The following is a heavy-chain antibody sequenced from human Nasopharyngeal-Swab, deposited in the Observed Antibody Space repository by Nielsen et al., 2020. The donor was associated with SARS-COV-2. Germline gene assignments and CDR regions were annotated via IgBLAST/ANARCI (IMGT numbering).Heavy chain of an antibody. V-gene: IGHV6-1*01. CDR1: GDSVYSNSAA. Sequence: SQTLSLTCAISGDSVYSNSAAWNWIRQSTSRGLEWLGRTYYRSKWYNDYAVSVKSRITINPDTSENQFSLQLNSVTTEDTAVYYCARDQYSDDCSGGSCLYYYYGMDVWGQGTTVTVSS. D-gene: IGHD2-15*01. J-gene: IGHJ6*02. CDR2: TYYRSKWYN. CDR3: ARDQYSDDCSGGSCLYYYYGMDV.